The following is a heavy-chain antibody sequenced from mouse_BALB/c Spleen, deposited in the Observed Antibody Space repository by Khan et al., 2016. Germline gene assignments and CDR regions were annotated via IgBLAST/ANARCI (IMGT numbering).Heavy chain of an antibody. V-gene: IGHV2-6-5*01. CDR1: GFSLTDYG. J-gene: IGHJ3*01. D-gene: IGHD2-12*01. CDR3: AKQAYYNHFAY. CDR2: IWGGGST. Sequence: QVQLKESGPGLVAPSQSLSITCTVSGFSLTDYGVSWIRQPPGKGLEWLGVIWGGGSTYYYSAPKYRLSISKDNYKSQVFLKMNSLQTDDTAMYYCAKQAYYNHFAYWGQGTLVTVSA.